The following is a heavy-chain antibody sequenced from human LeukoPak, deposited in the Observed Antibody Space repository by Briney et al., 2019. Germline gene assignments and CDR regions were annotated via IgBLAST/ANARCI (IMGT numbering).Heavy chain of an antibody. CDR2: IYWDDDK. CDR3: AHAPTRHWKGGVDH. V-gene: IGHV2-5*02. D-gene: IGHD2-8*02. CDR1: GFSLSTSGVG. J-gene: IGHJ4*02. Sequence: SGPTLVKPTQTLTLTCTFSGFSLSTSGVGVGWIRQPPGKALEWLALIYWDDDKRYSPSLKSRLTITKDTSKNQVVLTMTNMDPVDTATYYCAHAPTRHWKGGVDHWGQGTLVTVTS.